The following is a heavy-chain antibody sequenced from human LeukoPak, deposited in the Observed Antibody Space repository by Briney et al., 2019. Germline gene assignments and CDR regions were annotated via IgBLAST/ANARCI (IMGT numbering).Heavy chain of an antibody. CDR3: AREDGDYSFDY. D-gene: IGHD4-17*01. J-gene: IGHJ4*02. CDR2: IYYSGST. Sequence: PSETLSLTCSVSGGSISSSRYYWGWIRQPPGKGLEWIGYIYYSGSTNYNPSLKSRVTISVDTSKNQFSLRLRSVTAADTAVYYCAREDGDYSFDYWGQGTLVTVSS. CDR1: GGSISSSRYY. V-gene: IGHV4-61*01.